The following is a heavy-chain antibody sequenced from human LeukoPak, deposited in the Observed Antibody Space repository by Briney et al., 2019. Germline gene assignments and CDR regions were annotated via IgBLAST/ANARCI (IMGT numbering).Heavy chain of an antibody. V-gene: IGHV7-4-1*02. CDR2: INTNTGNP. J-gene: IGHJ6*03. Sequence: ASVKVSCKASGYTFTSYAMNWVRQAPGQGLEWMGWINTNTGNPTYAQGFTGRFVFSLDTSVSTAYLQISSLKAEDTAVYYCAREAWDFVVRGVMGYYYYYMDVWGKGTTVTVSS. CDR3: AREAWDFVVRGVMGYYYYYMDV. D-gene: IGHD3-10*01. CDR1: GYTFTSYA.